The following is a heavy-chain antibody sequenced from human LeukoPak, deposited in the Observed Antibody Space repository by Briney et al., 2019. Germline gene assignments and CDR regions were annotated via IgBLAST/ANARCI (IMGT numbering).Heavy chain of an antibody. V-gene: IGHV3-21*01. D-gene: IGHD2-2*01. CDR1: GFTFSSYS. CDR3: ATEVVPAVAVDY. CDR2: ISSSSSYI. J-gene: IGHJ4*02. Sequence: GGSLRLSCAASGFTFSSYSMNWVRQAPGKGLEWVSSISSSSSYIYYADSVKGRFTISRDNAKNSLYLQVNSLRAEDTAVYYCATEVVPAVAVDYWGQGTLVTVSS.